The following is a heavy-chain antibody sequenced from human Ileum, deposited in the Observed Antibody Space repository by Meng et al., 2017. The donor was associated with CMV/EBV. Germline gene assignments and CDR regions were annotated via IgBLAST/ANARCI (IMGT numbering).Heavy chain of an antibody. D-gene: IGHD6-6*01. CDR3: ARIAASYYYYGMDV. CDR2: ISAYNGNT. J-gene: IGHJ6*02. CDR1: GYPFIGYY. Sequence: ASVKVSCKTSGYPFIGYYIHWVRQAPGQGLEWMGWISAYNGNTNYAQKLQGRVTMTTDTSTSTAYMELRSLRSDDTAVYYCARIAASYYYYGMDVWGQGTTVTVSS. V-gene: IGHV1-18*04.